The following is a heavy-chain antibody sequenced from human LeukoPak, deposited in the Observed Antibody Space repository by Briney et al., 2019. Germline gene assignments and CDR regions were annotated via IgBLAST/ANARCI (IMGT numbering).Heavy chain of an antibody. CDR1: GFTFSSFG. CDR2: ISFDGSNK. D-gene: IGHD1-26*01. Sequence: PGGSLRLSCAASGFTFSSFGMHWVRQAPGKGLEWVAVISFDGSNKHYGDSVKGRFTISRDNSKNTLYLQMNSLRAEDTAVYYCAKDWDPDYWGQGTLVIVSS. CDR3: AKDWDPDY. J-gene: IGHJ4*02. V-gene: IGHV3-33*06.